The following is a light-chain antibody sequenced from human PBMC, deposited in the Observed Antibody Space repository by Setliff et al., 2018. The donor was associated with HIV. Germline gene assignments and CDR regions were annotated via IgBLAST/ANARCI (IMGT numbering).Light chain of an antibody. Sequence: QSALTQPPSASGTPGQRVTISCSGSFSSLGRNTVNWYQRLPGTAPKLLIFANFQRPSGVPDRFSGSKSGTSASLVISGLQSEDESEYYCAAWDDSLNGYVFGTGTQLTVL. J-gene: IGLJ1*01. CDR2: ANF. CDR1: FSSLGRNT. CDR3: AAWDDSLNGYV. V-gene: IGLV1-44*01.